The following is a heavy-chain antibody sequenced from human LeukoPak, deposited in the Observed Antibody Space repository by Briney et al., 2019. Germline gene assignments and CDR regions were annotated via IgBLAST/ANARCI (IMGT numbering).Heavy chain of an antibody. CDR2: IKHDGSEK. V-gene: IGHV3-7*01. CDR3: ATDRGWRTSGYYLYYFEY. D-gene: IGHD3-3*01. Sequence: GGSLRLSCAASGYIFTNYFMSWVRQAPGKGLEWVASIKHDGSEKYYVDSVRGRFTISRDNTMNSLYLQMSSLRAEDTAVYYCATDRGWRTSGYYLYYFEYWGQGTLVTYSS. J-gene: IGHJ4*02. CDR1: GYIFTNYF.